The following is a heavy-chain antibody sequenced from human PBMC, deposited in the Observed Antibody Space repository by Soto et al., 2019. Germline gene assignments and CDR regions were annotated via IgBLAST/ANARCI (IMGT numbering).Heavy chain of an antibody. V-gene: IGHV4-39*01. CDR2: VFYNGFT. CDR1: GGSIGDRYSY. CDR3: ATSQKGYNLNYLGH. J-gene: IGHJ4*02. Sequence: PETLSLTFSVPGGSIGDRYSYWGWLRPPPGKGPEGIGSVFYNGFTSYHPSLESRVSVAVDTSKNQFSMKGSGVSAADTAVYYCATSQKGYNLNYLGHWGQGALVTVSS. D-gene: IGHD1-20*01.